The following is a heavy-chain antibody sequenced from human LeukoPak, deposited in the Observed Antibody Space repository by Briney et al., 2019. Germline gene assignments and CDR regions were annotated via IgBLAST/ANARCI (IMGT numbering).Heavy chain of an antibody. Sequence: SETLSLTCTVSGGSISSYCWSWIRQPPGKGLEWIGYIYYSGSTNYNPSLKSRVTISVDTSKNQFSLKLSSVTAADTAVYYCAGGAAGKLFDYWGQGTPVTVSS. CDR2: IYYSGST. CDR3: AGGAAGKLFDY. D-gene: IGHD6-13*01. CDR1: GGSISSYC. V-gene: IGHV4-59*01. J-gene: IGHJ4*02.